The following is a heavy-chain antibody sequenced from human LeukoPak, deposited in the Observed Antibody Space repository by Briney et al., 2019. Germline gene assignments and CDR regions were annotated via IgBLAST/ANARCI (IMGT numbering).Heavy chain of an antibody. V-gene: IGHV4-34*01. CDR1: GGSFSGYY. Sequence: PSETLSLTCAVYGGSFSGYYWSWIRQPPGKGLEWIGSIYYSGSTYYNPSLKSRVTISVDTSKNQFSLKLSSVTAADTAVYYCARDLGSGSYSPFDYWGQGTLVTVSS. CDR3: ARDLGSGSYSPFDY. J-gene: IGHJ4*02. D-gene: IGHD3-10*01. CDR2: IYYSGST.